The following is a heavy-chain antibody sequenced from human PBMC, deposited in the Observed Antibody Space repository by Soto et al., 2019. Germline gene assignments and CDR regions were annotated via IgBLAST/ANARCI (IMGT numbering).Heavy chain of an antibody. V-gene: IGHV4-34*01. J-gene: IGHJ4*02. CDR1: VGSFSVYY. CDR2: INHSGST. Sequence: PSETLCLSCAFYVGSFSVYYWSWIRQPPGKGLDWIGEINHSGSTNYNPSLKSRVTISVDTSKNQFSLKLSSVTAADTAVYYCARGRVVGIGSSSWYVDYWGQGTLVTVSS. CDR3: ARGRVVGIGSSSWYVDY. D-gene: IGHD6-13*01.